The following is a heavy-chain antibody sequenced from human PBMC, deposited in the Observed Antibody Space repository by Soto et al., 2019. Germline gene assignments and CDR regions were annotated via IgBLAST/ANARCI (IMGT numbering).Heavy chain of an antibody. J-gene: IGHJ6*02. CDR3: ARGKGTSVYYYYGMDV. Sequence: SETLSLTCTVSGGSISSGDYYWSWIRQPPGKGLEWIGYIYYSGGTYYNPSLKSRVTISVDTSKNQFSLKLSSVTAADTAVYYCARGKGTSVYYYYGMDVWGQGTTVTVSS. CDR1: GGSISSGDYY. CDR2: IYYSGGT. V-gene: IGHV4-30-4*01. D-gene: IGHD2-2*01.